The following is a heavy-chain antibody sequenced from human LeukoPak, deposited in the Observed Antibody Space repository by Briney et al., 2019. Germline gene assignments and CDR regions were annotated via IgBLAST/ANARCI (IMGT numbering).Heavy chain of an antibody. CDR3: ARDRLWFGRNWFDP. CDR1: GYTFTDYY. D-gene: IGHD3-10*01. Sequence: GASVKVTCKASGYTFTDYYIHWVRQAPGQGLEWMGWISAYNGNTNYAQKLQGRVTMTTDTSTSTAYMELRSLRSDDTAVYYCARDRLWFGRNWFDPWGQGTLVTVSS. V-gene: IGHV1-18*04. J-gene: IGHJ5*02. CDR2: ISAYNGNT.